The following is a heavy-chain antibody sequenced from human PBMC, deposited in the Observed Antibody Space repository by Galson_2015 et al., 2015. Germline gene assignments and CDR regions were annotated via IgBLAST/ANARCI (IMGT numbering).Heavy chain of an antibody. V-gene: IGHV5-51*01. Sequence: QSGAEVKKPGESLTISCQGPAYSFTYYWIGWVRQMPGKGLEWMGIIYPSDSDTRYSPSFQGQVTISADKSISTAYLQWNSLKASDSAMYFCARQDGSGMYYFDYWGQGTLVTVSS. CDR2: IYPSDSDT. CDR1: AYSFTYYW. J-gene: IGHJ4*02. D-gene: IGHD3-10*01. CDR3: ARQDGSGMYYFDY.